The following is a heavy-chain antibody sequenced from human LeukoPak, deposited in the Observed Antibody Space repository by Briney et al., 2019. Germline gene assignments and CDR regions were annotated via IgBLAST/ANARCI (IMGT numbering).Heavy chain of an antibody. Sequence: ASVKVSCKASGGTFISYAISWVRQAPGQGLEWMGGIIPIFGTANYAQKFQGRVTITADESTSTAYMELSSLRSEDTAVYYCARDSDYGDYTGYDYYYGMDVWGQGTTVTVSS. CDR1: GGTFISYA. D-gene: IGHD4-17*01. J-gene: IGHJ6*02. V-gene: IGHV1-69*13. CDR3: ARDSDYGDYTGYDYYYGMDV. CDR2: IIPIFGTA.